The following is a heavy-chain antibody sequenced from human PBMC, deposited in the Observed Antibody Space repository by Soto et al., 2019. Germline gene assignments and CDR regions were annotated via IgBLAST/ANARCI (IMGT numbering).Heavy chain of an antibody. CDR2: IDPSDSYT. CDR1: GYSFTSYW. Sequence: PGESLKISCKGSGYSFTSYWISWVRQMPGKGLEWMGRIDPSDSYTNYSPSFQGHVTISADKSISTAYLQWSSLKASNTAMYYCARLEVGRPGSSSSHYYYYYGMDVWGQGTTVTVSS. D-gene: IGHD3-22*01. CDR3: ARLEVGRPGSSSSHYYYYYGMDV. V-gene: IGHV5-10-1*01. J-gene: IGHJ6*02.